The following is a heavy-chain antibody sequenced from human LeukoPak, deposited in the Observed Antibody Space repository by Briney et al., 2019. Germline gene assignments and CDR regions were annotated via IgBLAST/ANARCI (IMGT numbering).Heavy chain of an antibody. V-gene: IGHV4-38-2*02. D-gene: IGHD2-8*01. Sequence: PSETLSLTCTVSGYSISSGYYWGWIRQPPGKGLEWIGTIHDNGNTYYSASLKSRVTISRDTSNNRFSLQLSSVTAADTAVYFCGRRHYGVGFEVWGQGTKVTVSS. CDR3: GRRHYGVGFEV. CDR2: IHDNGNT. J-gene: IGHJ3*01. CDR1: GYSISSGYY.